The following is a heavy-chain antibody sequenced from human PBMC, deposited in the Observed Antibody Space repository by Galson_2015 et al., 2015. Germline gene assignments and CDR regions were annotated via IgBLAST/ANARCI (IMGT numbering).Heavy chain of an antibody. CDR1: GYTFTSNY. V-gene: IGHV1-46*01. Sequence: SVKVSCKASGYTFTSNYLHWVRQAPGQGLEWMGIINPSGGSTSYAQKFQGRVTMTRDTTTTTVYMELSSLRSDDTAVYYCARWSGTYCDYWGQGTLVTVSS. D-gene: IGHD3-3*01. CDR3: ARWSGTYCDY. J-gene: IGHJ4*02. CDR2: INPSGGST.